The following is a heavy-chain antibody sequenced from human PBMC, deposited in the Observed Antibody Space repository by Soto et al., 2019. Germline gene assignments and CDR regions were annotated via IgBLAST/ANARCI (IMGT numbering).Heavy chain of an antibody. CDR2: ISGSGSSI. CDR1: GFTFSNYA. V-gene: IGHV3-23*01. CDR3: AKGGDSSSWKNWFDP. J-gene: IGHJ5*02. Sequence: EVQLLESGGGLVQPGGSLRLSCAASGFTFSNYAMTWVRQAPGKGLEWVSGISGSGSSIYYADSVKGRFTISRENSKNTLYLQINSLRAEDTAVYYCAKGGDSSSWKNWFDPWGQGTLVTVSS. D-gene: IGHD6-13*01.